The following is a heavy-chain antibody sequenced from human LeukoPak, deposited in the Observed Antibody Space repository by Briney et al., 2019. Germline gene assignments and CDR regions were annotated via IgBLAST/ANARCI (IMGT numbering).Heavy chain of an antibody. D-gene: IGHD3-10*01. CDR2: IIPIFGTA. CDR3: ARGDGSGSYYPADY. V-gene: IGHV1-69*01. Sequence: SVKVSCKASGDTFSSYAISWVRQAPGQGLEWMGGIIPIFGTANYAQKFQGRVTITADESTSTAYMELSSLRSEDTAVYYCARGDGSGSYYPADYWGQGTLVTVSS. CDR1: GDTFSSYA. J-gene: IGHJ4*02.